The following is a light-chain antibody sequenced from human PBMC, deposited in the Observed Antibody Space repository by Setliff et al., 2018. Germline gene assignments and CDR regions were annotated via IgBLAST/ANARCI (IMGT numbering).Light chain of an antibody. J-gene: IGLJ1*01. CDR2: EVS. Sequence: QSALTQPSSASGSPGQSVTISCTGTSSDVGGYNFVAWYQQHPGKAPKLMIYEVSKRPSGVPDRFSGSKSGNTASLTVSGLQAEDEADYYCSSYAGNYIYVFGTGTKVTVL. CDR1: SSDVGGYNF. V-gene: IGLV2-8*01. CDR3: SSYAGNYIYV.